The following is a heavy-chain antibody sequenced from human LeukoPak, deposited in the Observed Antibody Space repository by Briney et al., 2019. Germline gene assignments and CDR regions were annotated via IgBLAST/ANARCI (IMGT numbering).Heavy chain of an antibody. CDR3: AREVTIVGATYFDY. CDR2: IYYSGST. Sequence: PSETLSLTCTVSGGSISSYYWSWIRQPPGKGLEWIGYIYYSGSTNYNPSLKSRVTISVDTSKNQFSLKLSSVTAADTAVYYCAREVTIVGATYFDYWGQGTLVTVSS. D-gene: IGHD1-26*01. CDR1: GGSISSYY. V-gene: IGHV4-59*01. J-gene: IGHJ4*02.